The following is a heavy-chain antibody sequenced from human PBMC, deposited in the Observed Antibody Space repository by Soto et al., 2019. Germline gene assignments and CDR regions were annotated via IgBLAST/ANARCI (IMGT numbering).Heavy chain of an antibody. Sequence: QVQLVQSGAEVKKPGASVKVSCKASGYTFTSYAMHWVRQAPGQRLEWMGWINAGNGNTKYSQKFQGRVTITRDTSASTSYMELSSLRSEDTAVYYCARGVGSGLSDYWGQGTLVTVSS. J-gene: IGHJ4*02. CDR3: ARGVGSGLSDY. CDR1: GYTFTSYA. D-gene: IGHD1-26*01. CDR2: INAGNGNT. V-gene: IGHV1-3*01.